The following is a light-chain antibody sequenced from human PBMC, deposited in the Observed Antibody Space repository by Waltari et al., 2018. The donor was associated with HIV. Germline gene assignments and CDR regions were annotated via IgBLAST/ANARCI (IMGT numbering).Light chain of an antibody. Sequence: QSALTQPASVSGSPGQSITISCTGTDTDHYDVSWYQHRPAEAPQVTIFEAVNRPSGVSTRCSGSRSGNTASLTISGLLAEDEADYFCTSYISSAIPVFGGGTKVTVL. V-gene: IGLV2-14*01. CDR1: DTDHYD. CDR2: EAV. CDR3: TSYISSAIPV. J-gene: IGLJ2*01.